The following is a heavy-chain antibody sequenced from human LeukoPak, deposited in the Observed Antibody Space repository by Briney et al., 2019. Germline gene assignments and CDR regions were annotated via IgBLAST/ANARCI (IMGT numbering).Heavy chain of an antibody. D-gene: IGHD2-15*01. CDR1: GFTFSSYA. V-gene: IGHV4-31*02. CDR3: ARYSIGGFDP. J-gene: IGHJ5*02. CDR2: IYYSGST. Sequence: LRLSCAASGFTFSSYAMSWIRQHPGKGLEWIGYIYYSGSTYYNPSLKSRVTISVDMSKNQFSLKLSPVTTADTAVYYCARYSIGGFDPWGQGTLVTVSS.